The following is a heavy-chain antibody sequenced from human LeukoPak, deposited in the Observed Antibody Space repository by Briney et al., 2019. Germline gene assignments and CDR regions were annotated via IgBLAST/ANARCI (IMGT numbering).Heavy chain of an antibody. CDR3: ARETYFYDSSGYPHNYFDY. D-gene: IGHD3-22*01. Sequence: GGSLRLSCAASGFTISTYTMNWVRQVPGKGLEWLSYINSRDGSIDYADSVQGRFTISRDNAKNSLYLQMNSLRAEDTAVYYCARETYFYDSSGYPHNYFDYWDQGNLVTVSS. V-gene: IGHV3-48*01. CDR1: GFTISTYT. J-gene: IGHJ4*02. CDR2: INSRDGSI.